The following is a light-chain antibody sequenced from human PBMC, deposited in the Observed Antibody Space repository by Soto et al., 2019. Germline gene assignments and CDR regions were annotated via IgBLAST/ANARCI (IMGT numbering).Light chain of an antibody. CDR3: HHRDGWPAT. CDR2: DAS. J-gene: IGKJ1*01. V-gene: IGKV3-11*01. Sequence: EKVLTQSPATLSLSPGERATLSCRASQSVGIQLAWYQQKPGQSPRLLIYDASSRATGIPARFSGSGAGTDFTLTITSLEPEDSAVYYCHHRDGWPATFGQGTKVEIK. CDR1: QSVGIQ.